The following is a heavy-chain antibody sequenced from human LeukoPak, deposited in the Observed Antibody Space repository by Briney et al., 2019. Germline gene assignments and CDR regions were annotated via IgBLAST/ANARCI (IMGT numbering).Heavy chain of an antibody. V-gene: IGHV4-38-2*02. CDR3: ARGENPPNTHIANNDY. CDR1: GYSISSGYY. Sequence: SETLSLTCTVSGYSISSGYYWGWIRQPPGKGLEWIGSINYSGSTYYNPSLKSRVTISVDTSKNQFSLKLNSVTAADTAVYYCARGENPPNTHIANNDYWGQGTLVTVSS. D-gene: IGHD6-13*01. J-gene: IGHJ4*02. CDR2: INYSGST.